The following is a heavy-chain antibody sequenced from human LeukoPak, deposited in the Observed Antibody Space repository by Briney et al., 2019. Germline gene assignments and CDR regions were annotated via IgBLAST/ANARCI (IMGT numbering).Heavy chain of an antibody. D-gene: IGHD1-26*01. V-gene: IGHV4-4*02. CDR3: VRGSFSGDAYDI. Sequence: SETLSLTCAVSGGSISSNNWWSWVRQPPGKGLEWIGSIYYSGSTYYKSSLKSRVTISVDTSKKQFSLKLRSVTAADTAVYHCVRGSFSGDAYDIWGQGTMVTVSS. CDR2: IYYSGST. J-gene: IGHJ3*02. CDR1: GGSISSNNW.